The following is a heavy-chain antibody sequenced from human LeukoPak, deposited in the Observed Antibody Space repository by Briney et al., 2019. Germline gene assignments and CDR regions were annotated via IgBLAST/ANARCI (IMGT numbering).Heavy chain of an antibody. CDR1: GGSISGYY. J-gene: IGHJ6*03. V-gene: IGHV4-59*01. Sequence: SETLSLTCTVSGGSISGYYWSWIRQPPGKGLEWIGYIYYSGSTNYNPSLKSRVTISVDTSKNQFSLKLSSVTAADTAVYYCARDKGGYDWGRGYYYYMDVWGKGTTVTISS. D-gene: IGHD5-12*01. CDR3: ARDKGGYDWGRGYYYYMDV. CDR2: IYYSGST.